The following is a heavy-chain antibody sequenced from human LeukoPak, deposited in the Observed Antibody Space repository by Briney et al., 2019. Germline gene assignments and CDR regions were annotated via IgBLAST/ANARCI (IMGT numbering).Heavy chain of an antibody. CDR3: AKESTTTGFDY. D-gene: IGHD4-17*01. CDR1: GFTFSSYG. J-gene: IGHJ4*02. V-gene: IGHV3-30*18. Sequence: PGRSLRLSCAASGFTFSSYGMHWVRQAPGKGLEWVAVISYDGSNKYYADSVKGRFTISRDNSKNTLYLQMNSLRAEDTAVYYCAKESTTTGFDYWGQGTLDTVSS. CDR2: ISYDGSNK.